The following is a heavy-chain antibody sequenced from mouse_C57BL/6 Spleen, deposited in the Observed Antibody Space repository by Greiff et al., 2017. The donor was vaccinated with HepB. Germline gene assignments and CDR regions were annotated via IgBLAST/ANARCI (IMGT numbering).Heavy chain of an antibody. J-gene: IGHJ2*01. CDR2: IDPSDSYT. Sequence: QVQLQQPGAELVKPGASVKLSCKASGYTFTSYWMQWVKQMPGQGLEWIGEIDPSDSYTNYNQKFKGKATLTVDTSSSTAYMQLSSLTSEDSAVYYCARRYYGSSYGNYFDYWGQGTTLTVSS. CDR1: GYTFTSYW. D-gene: IGHD1-1*01. CDR3: ARRYYGSSYGNYFDY. V-gene: IGHV1-50*01.